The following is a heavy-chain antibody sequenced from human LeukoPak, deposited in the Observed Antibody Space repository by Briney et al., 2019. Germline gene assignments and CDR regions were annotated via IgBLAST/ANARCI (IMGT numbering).Heavy chain of an antibody. CDR3: ARGKFRLSDSWFDP. CDR2: ISAYNGNT. D-gene: IGHD3-16*01. V-gene: IGHV1-18*01. CDR1: GYTFTSYG. Sequence: ASVKVSCKASGYTFTSYGISWVRQGPGQGLEWMGWISAYNGNTNYAQKLQGRVTMTTDTSTSTAYMELRSLRYDDTAVSYCARGKFRLSDSWFDPWGQGTLVTVSS. J-gene: IGHJ5*02.